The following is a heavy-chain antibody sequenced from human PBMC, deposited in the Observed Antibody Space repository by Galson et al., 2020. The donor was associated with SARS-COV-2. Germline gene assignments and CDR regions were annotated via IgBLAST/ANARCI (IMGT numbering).Heavy chain of an antibody. CDR2: IGTTNQYI. J-gene: IGHJ5*02. V-gene: IGHV3-21*01. D-gene: IGHD3-3*01. Sequence: GESLKISCVASGLSFSSYSMHWVRQAPGKGLEWVSSIGTTNQYIYYADSVKGRFTISRDNAENSLYLQMTSLRAEDTAVYYCARSGVVDIIRRNGFDPWGQGTLGTVSS. CDR1: GLSFSSYS. CDR3: ARSGVVDIIRRNGFDP.